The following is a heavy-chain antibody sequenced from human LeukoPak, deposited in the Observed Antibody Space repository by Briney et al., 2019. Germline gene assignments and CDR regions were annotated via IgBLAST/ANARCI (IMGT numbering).Heavy chain of an antibody. V-gene: IGHV3-53*01. CDR2: IYSGDIT. Sequence: PGGSLRLSCAASGFTVNNNYMSWVRQAPGKGLEWVSVIYSGDITYYADSVKGRFTISRDNAKNSLYLQMNSLRVEDTAVYYCARAIRFFDWLTWGQGTLVIVSS. CDR3: ARAIRFFDWLT. J-gene: IGHJ4*02. D-gene: IGHD3-9*01. CDR1: GFTVNNNY.